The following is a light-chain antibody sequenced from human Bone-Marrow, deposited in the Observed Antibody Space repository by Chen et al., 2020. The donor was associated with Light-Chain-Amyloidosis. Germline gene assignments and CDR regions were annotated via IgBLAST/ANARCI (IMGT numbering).Light chain of an antibody. Sequence: SSELTQPPSVSVLPGQTARITCSADTLANQYAFWYQQKPGQAPVVVIYMDTERPAGIPERFSGSNSGTTVTLTISGVQAEDEAYYFCQSTDSSGIYAVFGGGTRLTVL. CDR3: QSTDSSGIYAV. J-gene: IGLJ7*01. V-gene: IGLV3-25*03. CDR2: MDT. CDR1: TLANQY.